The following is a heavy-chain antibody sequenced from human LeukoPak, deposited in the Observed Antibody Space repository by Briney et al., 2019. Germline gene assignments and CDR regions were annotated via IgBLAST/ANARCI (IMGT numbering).Heavy chain of an antibody. J-gene: IGHJ6*03. Sequence: KPSETLSLTCAVYSGSFSGYYWSWIRQPPEKGLEWIGEIYHSGSTNYNPSLKSRVTISVDKSKNQFSLKLSSVTAADTAVYYCARDYYDSSGYPNYYYYMDVWGKGTTVTVSS. CDR2: IYHSGST. CDR3: ARDYYDSSGYPNYYYYMDV. CDR1: SGSFSGYY. D-gene: IGHD3-22*01. V-gene: IGHV4-34*01.